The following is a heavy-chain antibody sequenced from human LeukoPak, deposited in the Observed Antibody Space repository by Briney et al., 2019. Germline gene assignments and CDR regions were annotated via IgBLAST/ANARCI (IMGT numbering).Heavy chain of an antibody. CDR2: ISGSGGST. CDR3: AKGNCRGTSCYSDY. J-gene: IGHJ4*02. D-gene: IGHD2-2*02. CDR1: GFTFSSYA. V-gene: IGHV3-23*01. Sequence: GGSLRLSCAASGFTFSSYAMRWVRQAPGKGLEWVTGISGSGGSTYYADSVKGRFTIARDNSKNTLYLQMNSLRAEDTAVYYCAKGNCRGTSCYSDYWGQGTLVTVSS.